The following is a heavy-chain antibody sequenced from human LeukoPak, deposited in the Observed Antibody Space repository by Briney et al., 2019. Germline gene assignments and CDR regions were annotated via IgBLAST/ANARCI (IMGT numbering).Heavy chain of an antibody. J-gene: IGHJ3*02. Sequence: GGSLRLSCAASGFTFSNFAIHWVRQAPGKGLEWVAVILYDGRNKYYGDSVEGRFTISRDNSKNTVYLEMNSLRAEDTAVYYCAKDQSDSSSWYNDAFDIWGQGTMVTVSS. D-gene: IGHD6-13*01. V-gene: IGHV3-30*18. CDR2: ILYDGRNK. CDR1: GFTFSNFA. CDR3: AKDQSDSSSWYNDAFDI.